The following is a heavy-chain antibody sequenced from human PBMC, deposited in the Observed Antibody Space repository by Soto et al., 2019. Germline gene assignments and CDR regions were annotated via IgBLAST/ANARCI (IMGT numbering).Heavy chain of an antibody. D-gene: IGHD3-9*01. J-gene: IGHJ6*02. CDR3: ARLRYFVRAPYYYGMDV. CDR2: IYYSGST. Sequence: SETLSLTCTVSGGSVSSGSYYWSWIRQPPGKGLEWIGYIYYSGSTNYNPSLKSRVTISVDTSKNQFSLKLSSVTAADTAVYYCARLRYFVRAPYYYGMDVWGQGTTVTVSS. V-gene: IGHV4-61*01. CDR1: GGSVSSGSYY.